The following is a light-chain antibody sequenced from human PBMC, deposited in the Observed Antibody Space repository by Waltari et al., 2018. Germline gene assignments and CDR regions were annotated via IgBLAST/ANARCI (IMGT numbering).Light chain of an antibody. CDR1: QSISKW. V-gene: IGKV1-5*03. CDR3: QQYNSYSLLT. CDR2: KAS. Sequence: DIQMTQSPSTLSASVGDRLIIPCRARQSISKWLAWYQQKPGKAPKLLIYKASTLESGVPSRFSGSGSGTDFTLTISSLQPDDFATYYCQQYNSYSLLTFGGGTKVEIK. J-gene: IGKJ4*01.